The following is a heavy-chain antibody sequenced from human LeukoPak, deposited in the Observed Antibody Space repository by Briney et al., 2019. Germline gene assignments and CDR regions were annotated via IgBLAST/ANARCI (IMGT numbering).Heavy chain of an antibody. Sequence: GGSLRPSCAASGFTFSSYWMSWVRQAPGKGLEWVANIKKDGSEKYYVDAVKGRFTISRDNAKSSLYLQMNSLRAEDTAIYYCARDLSGVTGYTYGRGIDYWGQGTLVTVSS. CDR2: IKKDGSEK. V-gene: IGHV3-7*01. J-gene: IGHJ4*02. D-gene: IGHD5-18*01. CDR3: ARDLSGVTGYTYGRGIDY. CDR1: GFTFSSYW.